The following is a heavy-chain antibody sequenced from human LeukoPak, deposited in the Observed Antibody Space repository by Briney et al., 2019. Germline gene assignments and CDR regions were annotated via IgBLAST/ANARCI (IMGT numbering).Heavy chain of an antibody. CDR2: INHSGST. CDR1: GGSFSGYY. D-gene: IGHD6-13*01. Sequence: PSETLSLTCAVYGGSFSGYYWSWIRQPPGKGLEWIGEINHSGSTNYNPSLKSRVTISVDTSKNQFSLKLSSVTAADTAVYYCARRYSSSWYNWFDPWGQGTLVTVSS. J-gene: IGHJ5*02. V-gene: IGHV4-34*01. CDR3: ARRYSSSWYNWFDP.